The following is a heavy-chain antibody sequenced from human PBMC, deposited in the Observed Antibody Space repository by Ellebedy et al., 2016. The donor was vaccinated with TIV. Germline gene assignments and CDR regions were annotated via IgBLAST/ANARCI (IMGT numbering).Heavy chain of an antibody. CDR2: IKQDGSEK. V-gene: IGHV3-7*01. CDR3: ASGITLAGTGGY. D-gene: IGHD6-19*01. J-gene: IGHJ4*02. Sequence: PGGSLRLSCAASGFTFNSYAMSWVRQAPGKGLEWVANIKQDGSEKYYVDSVKGRFTISRDNAKNSLSLQMISLRAEDTAVYYCASGITLAGTGGYWGQGTLVTVSS. CDR1: GFTFNSYA.